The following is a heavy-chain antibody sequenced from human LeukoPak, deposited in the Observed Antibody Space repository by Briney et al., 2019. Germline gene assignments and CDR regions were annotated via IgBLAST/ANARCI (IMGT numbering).Heavy chain of an antibody. D-gene: IGHD4-11*01. CDR3: AREPFNNYPVDY. J-gene: IGHJ4*02. CDR2: IKQDGSEK. V-gene: IGHV3-7*01. CDR1: GFTFSNYC. Sequence: GGSLRLSCAASGFTFSNYCMSWVRQAPGKGLEWVANIKQDGSEKYYVDSVRGRFTISRDNAKKSLYLQMNSLRAEDTAVYYCAREPFNNYPVDYWGQGTLVTVSS.